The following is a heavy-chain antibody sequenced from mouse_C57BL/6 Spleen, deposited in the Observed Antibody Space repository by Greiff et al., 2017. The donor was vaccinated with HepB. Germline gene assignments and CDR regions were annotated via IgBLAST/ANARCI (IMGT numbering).Heavy chain of an antibody. CDR1: GYTFTDYE. CDR2: IEPETGGT. D-gene: IGHD1-1*01. Sequence: QVQLQQSGAELVRPGASVTLSCKASGYTFTDYEMHWVKQTPVHGLEWIGAIEPETGGTAYNQKFKGKAILTADKSSSTAYMELRSLTSEDSAVYYCTRWVYSSRYFDVWGTGTTVTVSS. CDR3: TRWVYSSRYFDV. V-gene: IGHV1-15*01. J-gene: IGHJ1*03.